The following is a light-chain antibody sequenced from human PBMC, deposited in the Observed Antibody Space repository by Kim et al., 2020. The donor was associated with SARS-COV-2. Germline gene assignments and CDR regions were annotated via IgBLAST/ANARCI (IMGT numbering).Light chain of an antibody. V-gene: IGKV3-11*01. Sequence: EIVLTQSPATLSLSPGERATLSCRASQSVGSSLAWYQQKPGLPPRLLIYDASNRATGIPGRFIGSGSGKDFALTISSLEPEDFAVYYCQQRSSWPLFGQGTRLEIK. J-gene: IGKJ5*01. CDR2: DAS. CDR1: QSVGSS. CDR3: QQRSSWPL.